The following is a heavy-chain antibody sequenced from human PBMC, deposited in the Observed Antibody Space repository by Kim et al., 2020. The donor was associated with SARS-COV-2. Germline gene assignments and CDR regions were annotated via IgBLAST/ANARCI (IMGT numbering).Heavy chain of an antibody. CDR3: VRNLGTTMDGEN. Sequence: GGSLRLSCVVSGFTFSESWLHWVRQVPGKGLMWVSRINTDGKIPTYADSVKGRFTVSRDNAKNTVYLQMNSLRVEDTGVYFCVRNLGTTMDGENWGQGTMVTVSS. CDR2: INTDGKIP. D-gene: IGHD1-26*01. CDR1: GFTFSESW. J-gene: IGHJ4*02. V-gene: IGHV3-74*03.